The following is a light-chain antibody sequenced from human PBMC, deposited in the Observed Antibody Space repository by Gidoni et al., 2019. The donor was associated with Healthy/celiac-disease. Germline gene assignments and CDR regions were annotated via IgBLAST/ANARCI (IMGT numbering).Light chain of an antibody. V-gene: IGKV3-15*01. J-gene: IGKJ1*01. Sequence: EIVMTQSPATLSVSPGERATLSCRASQSVSSNLAWYQQKPGQAPRLLIYGASTRATGIPARFSGSGSGTEFTLTISSLQSEDFAVYYCQQYNNWPPWTSGQGTKVEIK. CDR1: QSVSSN. CDR2: GAS. CDR3: QQYNNWPPWT.